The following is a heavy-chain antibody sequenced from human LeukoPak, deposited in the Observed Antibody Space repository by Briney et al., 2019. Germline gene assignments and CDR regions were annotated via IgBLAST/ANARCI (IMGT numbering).Heavy chain of an antibody. CDR2: IMEDGSVQ. D-gene: IGHD6-19*01. CDR3: AREGGSGWYSGWFDP. CDR1: GFTFSKSW. Sequence: GESLRLSCAASGFTFSKSWMSWVRQAPGKGLEWVACIMEDGSVQKYVDSVRGRFTISRDNARSSLYLQMNSLRAEDTALYYCAREGGSGWYSGWFDPWGQGTLVTVSS. J-gene: IGHJ5*02. V-gene: IGHV3-7*01.